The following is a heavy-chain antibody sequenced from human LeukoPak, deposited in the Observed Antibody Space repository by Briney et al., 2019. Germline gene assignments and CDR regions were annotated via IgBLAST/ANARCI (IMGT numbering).Heavy chain of an antibody. CDR3: AKGSGWYIDY. J-gene: IGHJ4*02. Sequence: AGWSLRLSCAASGFTFSSYGMHWVRQAPGKGLEWVAVISYDGNNKYYADSVKGRFTISRDNSKNTLYLQMNSLRAEDTAVYYCAKGSGWYIDYWGQGTLVTVSS. D-gene: IGHD6-19*01. CDR1: GFTFSSYG. CDR2: ISYDGNNK. V-gene: IGHV3-30*18.